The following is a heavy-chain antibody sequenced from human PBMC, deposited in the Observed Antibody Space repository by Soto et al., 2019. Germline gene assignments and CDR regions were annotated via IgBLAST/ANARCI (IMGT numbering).Heavy chain of an antibody. CDR3: AKGLYYDFWSGLDY. V-gene: IGHV3-23*01. CDR1: GFTFSSYA. Sequence: EVQLLESGGGLVQPGGSLSLSCAASGFTFSSYAMSWVRQAPGKGLEWVSAISGSGGSTYYADSVKGRFTISRDNSKNTLYLQMNSLRAEDTAVYYCAKGLYYDFWSGLDYWGQGTLVTVSS. D-gene: IGHD3-3*01. CDR2: ISGSGGST. J-gene: IGHJ4*02.